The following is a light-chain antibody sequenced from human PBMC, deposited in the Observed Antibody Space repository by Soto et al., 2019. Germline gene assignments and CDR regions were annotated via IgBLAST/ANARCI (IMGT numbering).Light chain of an antibody. V-gene: IGKV3D-20*01. CDR3: QQYGNSSIT. Sequence: EIVMTQSTATLSVSPGERASLSCRASQSLSGNLAWYHQRPGLAPRLIIYDATTRATGIPDRFSGSGSGTDFTLTISRLEPEDFAVYYCQQYGNSSITFGQGTRLEIK. CDR2: DAT. J-gene: IGKJ5*01. CDR1: QSLSGN.